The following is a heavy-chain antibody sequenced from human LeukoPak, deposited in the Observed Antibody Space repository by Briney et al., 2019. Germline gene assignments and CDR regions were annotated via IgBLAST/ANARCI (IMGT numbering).Heavy chain of an antibody. J-gene: IGHJ5*02. Sequence: ASVKVSCKASGYTFTSYDINWVRQATGQGLEWMGWMNPNSGNTGYAQKFQGRVTMTRNTSISTAYMELSSLRSEDTAVYYCARGLGRTYYYGSGKDGNWFDPWGQGTLVTVSS. CDR1: GYTFTSYD. V-gene: IGHV1-8*01. CDR2: MNPNSGNT. CDR3: ARGLGRTYYYGSGKDGNWFDP. D-gene: IGHD3-10*01.